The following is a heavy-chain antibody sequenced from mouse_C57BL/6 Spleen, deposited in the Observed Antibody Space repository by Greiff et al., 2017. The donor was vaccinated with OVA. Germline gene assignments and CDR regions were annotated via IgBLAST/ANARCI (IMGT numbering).Heavy chain of an antibody. D-gene: IGHD1-1*01. CDR2: IDPSDSYT. CDR1: GYTFTSYW. V-gene: IGHV1-50*01. CDR3: ARREYGSGYFDV. J-gene: IGHJ1*03. Sequence: VQLQQPGAELVKPGASVKLSCKASGYTFTSYWMQWVKQRPGQGLEWIGEIDPSDSYTNYNQKFKGKATLTVDTSSSTAYMQLSSLTSEDSAVYYCARREYGSGYFDVWGTGTTVTVSS.